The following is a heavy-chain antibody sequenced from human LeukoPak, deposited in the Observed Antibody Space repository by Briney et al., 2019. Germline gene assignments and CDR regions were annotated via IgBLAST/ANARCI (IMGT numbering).Heavy chain of an antibody. D-gene: IGHD1-26*01. CDR3: AGDGVGVLPGDAFDI. Sequence: NPAGSLTRTGAAYGFSFSTHSMNWVRQAPGKGLEWISFINLDSTDIHYGESVKGRFTISRDNAKNSLYLQMHTLRAEDTAVYYCAGDGVGVLPGDAFDIWSQGTMVTVSS. V-gene: IGHV3-21*05. CDR1: GFSFSTHS. CDR2: INLDSTDI. J-gene: IGHJ3*02.